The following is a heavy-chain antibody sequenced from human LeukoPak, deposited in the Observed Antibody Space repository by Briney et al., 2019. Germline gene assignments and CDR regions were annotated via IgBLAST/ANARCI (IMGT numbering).Heavy chain of an antibody. CDR1: GFTFSNYA. Sequence: GGSLRLSCAASGFTFSNYALHWVRQAPGKGLEWVAVISYDDTNKYYVDSVKGRFTISRDNAKNSLYLQMNSLRAEDTAVYYCARDSPLYGDYADWFDPWGQGTLVTVSS. V-gene: IGHV3-30*04. D-gene: IGHD4-17*01. CDR2: ISYDDTNK. CDR3: ARDSPLYGDYADWFDP. J-gene: IGHJ5*02.